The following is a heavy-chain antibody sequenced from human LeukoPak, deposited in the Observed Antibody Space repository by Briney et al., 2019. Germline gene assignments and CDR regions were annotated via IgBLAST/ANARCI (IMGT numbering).Heavy chain of an antibody. CDR3: ARENSDYGGITP. J-gene: IGHJ5*02. Sequence: ASVKVSCKASQYSFSDYAIHWVRQAPGQRLEWMGWIDAGNGRTKYSQSFQGRLTIIRDTSATTAYMELSSLRSEDTAVYYCARENSDYGGITPWGQGTLVTVSS. V-gene: IGHV1-3*01. CDR1: QYSFSDYA. D-gene: IGHD4-23*01. CDR2: IDAGNGRT.